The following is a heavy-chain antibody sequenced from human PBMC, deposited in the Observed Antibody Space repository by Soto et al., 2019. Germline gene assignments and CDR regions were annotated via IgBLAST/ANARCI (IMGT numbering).Heavy chain of an antibody. CDR2: ISGSGGTT. Sequence: DVQVLESGGGLFQPGASLRLSCAASGFTFNNYAMSWVRQAPGKGLERVATISGSGGTTYYADSVKGRFPISRDNSQNTLYLQMKSLRADDTALYHCARDRSIKEVASAFYYWGQGTLVTVSS. V-gene: IGHV3-23*01. CDR3: ARDRSIKEVASAFYY. CDR1: GFTFNNYA. J-gene: IGHJ4*02. D-gene: IGHD3-10*01.